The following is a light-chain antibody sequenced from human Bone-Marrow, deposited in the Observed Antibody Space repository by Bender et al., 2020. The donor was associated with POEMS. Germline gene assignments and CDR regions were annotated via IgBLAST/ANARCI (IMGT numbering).Light chain of an antibody. CDR2: EVR. Sequence: QSALTQPASVSGSPGQSITISCTGASSDVGAYNLVSWYQQHPGKAPKLLIYEVRKRPSGVPDRFSGSKSGNTASLTVSGLQSDDEAIYFCVAWDASLNGWVFGGGTKLTVL. V-gene: IGLV2-14*02. CDR3: VAWDASLNGWV. CDR1: SSDVGAYNL. J-gene: IGLJ3*02.